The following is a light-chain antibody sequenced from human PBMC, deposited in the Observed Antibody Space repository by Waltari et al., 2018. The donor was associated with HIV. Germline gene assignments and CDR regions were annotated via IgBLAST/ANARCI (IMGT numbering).Light chain of an antibody. Sequence: DRQMTHSPPSLYASVGDRVTMTCRASQSVNSFLNWYQQKPRKAPNLLIAAASSLHSRVPSRFSGSGFGTDFTLTISSLLPENFATYYCQQSYSTPLTVGGGTKVEIK. V-gene: IGKV1-39*01. J-gene: IGKJ4*01. CDR2: AAS. CDR3: QQSYSTPLT. CDR1: QSVNSF.